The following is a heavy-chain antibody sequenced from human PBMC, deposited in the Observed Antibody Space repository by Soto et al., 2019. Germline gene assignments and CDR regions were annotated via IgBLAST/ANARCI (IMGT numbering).Heavy chain of an antibody. J-gene: IGHJ2*01. V-gene: IGHV1-69*13. CDR1: GGTFSSYA. CDR3: ARVVLKDWYFDL. Sequence: ASVKVSCKASGGTFSSYAISWVRQAPGQGLEWMGGIIPIFGTANYAQKFQGRVTITADESTSTAYMELSSLRSEDTAVYYCARVVLKDWYFDLWGRGTLVTVSS. D-gene: IGHD1-26*01. CDR2: IIPIFGTA.